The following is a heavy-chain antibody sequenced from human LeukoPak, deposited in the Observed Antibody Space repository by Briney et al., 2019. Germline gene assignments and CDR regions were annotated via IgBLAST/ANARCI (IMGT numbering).Heavy chain of an antibody. V-gene: IGHV1-69*05. J-gene: IGHJ5*02. CDR2: IIPIFGTA. CDR1: GGTFSSYA. Sequence: SVKVSCKASGGTFSSYAISWVRQAPGQGLEWMGGIIPIFGTANYAQKFQGRVTTTTDESTSTAYMELSSLRSEDTAVYYCARGSRRCSSTSCYSNMNWFDPWGQGTLVTVSS. D-gene: IGHD2-2*01. CDR3: ARGSRRCSSTSCYSNMNWFDP.